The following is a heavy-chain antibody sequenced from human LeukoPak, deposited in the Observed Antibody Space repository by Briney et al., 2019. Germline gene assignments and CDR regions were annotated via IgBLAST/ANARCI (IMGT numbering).Heavy chain of an antibody. CDR1: GGSLTSYY. V-gene: IGHV4-59*01. CDR3: ARDPDMSSYGLVSWFDP. D-gene: IGHD5-18*01. Sequence: SETLSLTCTVSGGSLTSYYWTWIRQSPGKGLEWIGYVYSTGSTNYHPSLKSRVTISLDTSKTQFSLKLHSVTAADTAVYYCARDPDMSSYGLVSWFDPWGQGTLVTVSS. J-gene: IGHJ5*02. CDR2: VYSTGST.